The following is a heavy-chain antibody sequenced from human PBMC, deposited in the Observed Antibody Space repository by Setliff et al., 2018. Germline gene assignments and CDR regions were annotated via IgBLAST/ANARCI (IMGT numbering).Heavy chain of an antibody. D-gene: IGHD3-9*01. V-gene: IGHV3-23*01. J-gene: IGHJ6*02. CDR1: GFTFSSYS. CDR3: AKHGAYNDFLTGYNFYYDMDV. Sequence: PGGSLRLSCAASGFTFSSYSMSWARQAPGKGLEWVSAISGSGGSTSYADSVKGRFTISRDNSKNTLYLQMNSLRAEDTAVYYCAKHGAYNDFLTGYNFYYDMDVWGQGTTVTVSS. CDR2: ISGSGGST.